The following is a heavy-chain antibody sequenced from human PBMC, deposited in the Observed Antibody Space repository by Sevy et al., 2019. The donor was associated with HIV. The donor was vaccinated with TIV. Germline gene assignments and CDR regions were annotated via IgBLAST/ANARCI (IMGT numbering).Heavy chain of an antibody. J-gene: IGHJ4*02. CDR1: GGSISSYY. D-gene: IGHD6-19*01. Sequence: SETLSLTCTVSGGSISSYYWSWIRQPPGKGLEWIGYIYYSGSTNYNPSLKSRVTISVDTSKNQFSLKLSSVTAAVTAVYYCARFTPSPYGSGNPYSKTQSIAVAGTFDYWGQGTLVTVSS. CDR2: IYYSGST. CDR3: ARFTPSPYGSGNPYSKTQSIAVAGTFDY. V-gene: IGHV4-59*01.